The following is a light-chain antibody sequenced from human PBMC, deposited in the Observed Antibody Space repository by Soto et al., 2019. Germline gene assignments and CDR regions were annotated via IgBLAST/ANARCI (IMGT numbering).Light chain of an antibody. CDR2: GAS. CDR1: QTVSSN. Sequence: EIVMTQSPATLSVSPGERATLSCSASQTVSSNFLAWYQQRPAQAPRLLIYGASTRATGIPARFSGSGSGTEFTLTISSLQSEDFAVYYCQQYNNWPPAWTFGQGTKVDI. V-gene: IGKV3-15*01. CDR3: QQYNNWPPAWT. J-gene: IGKJ1*01.